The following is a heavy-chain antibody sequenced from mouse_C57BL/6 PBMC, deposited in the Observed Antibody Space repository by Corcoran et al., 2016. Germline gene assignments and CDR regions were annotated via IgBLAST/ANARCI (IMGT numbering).Heavy chain of an antibody. V-gene: IGHV1-55*01. CDR2: IYPGSGST. CDR1: GYTFTSYW. Sequence: QVQLQQPGAELVKPGASVKMSCTASGYTFTSYWITLVKQRPGQGLEWIGDIYPGSGSTNYNEKFKSKATLTVDTSSSTAYMQLSSLTSEDSAVYYCARRIDYYGSSYGYWGQGTTLTVSS. J-gene: IGHJ2*01. CDR3: ARRIDYYGSSYGY. D-gene: IGHD1-1*01.